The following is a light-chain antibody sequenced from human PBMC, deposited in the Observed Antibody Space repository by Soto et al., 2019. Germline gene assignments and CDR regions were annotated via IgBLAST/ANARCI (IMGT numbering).Light chain of an antibody. CDR2: DVS. CDR3: RSYTRSTSFV. J-gene: IGLJ1*01. CDR1: SNDVGGYNY. V-gene: IGLV2-14*01. Sequence: QSALTQPASVSGSPGQSITISCTGTSNDVGGYNYVSWFQQHPGKAPKFVLYDVSHRASGASNRFSGSKSGNTASLTISGLQAEDEADYFCRSYTRSTSFVFGTGTKLTVL.